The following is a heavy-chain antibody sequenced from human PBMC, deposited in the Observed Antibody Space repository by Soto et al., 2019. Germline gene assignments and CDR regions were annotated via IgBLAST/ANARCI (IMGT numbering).Heavy chain of an antibody. D-gene: IGHD6-19*01. CDR3: AREASAVISLDY. Sequence: ASVKLSCKASGYSFTAYSMHWVRQAPGQGLEWMGWFNPNSGDTIYAQKFQGRVTLTRGTSISTAYLELTGLRSDDTAVYYCAREASAVISLDYWDQGTLVTVSS. CDR2: FNPNSGDT. J-gene: IGHJ4*02. V-gene: IGHV1-2*02. CDR1: GYSFTAYS.